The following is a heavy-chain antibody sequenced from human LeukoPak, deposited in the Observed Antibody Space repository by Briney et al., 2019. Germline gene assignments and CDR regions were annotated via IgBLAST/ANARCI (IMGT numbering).Heavy chain of an antibody. J-gene: IGHJ4*02. CDR2: ISDGGSFT. D-gene: IGHD1-20*01. Sequence: GGSLRLSCAASGFTFSDYAMTWVRQAPGKGLEWVSTISDGGSFTYYADSVKGRFTISRDNSKNTLFLQMNTLRAEDTAVYYCARVVFKRGITGTTTRGHFDYWGQGTLVTVSS. CDR3: ARVVFKRGITGTTTRGHFDY. CDR1: GFTFSDYA. V-gene: IGHV3-23*01.